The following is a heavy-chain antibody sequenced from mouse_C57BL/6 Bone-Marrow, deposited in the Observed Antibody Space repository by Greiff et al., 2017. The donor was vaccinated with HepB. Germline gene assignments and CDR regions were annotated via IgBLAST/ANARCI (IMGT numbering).Heavy chain of an antibody. D-gene: IGHD3-2*02. V-gene: IGHV14-4*01. J-gene: IGHJ2*01. CDR2: IDPENGDT. CDR3: TQDSSGYVH. CDR1: GFNIKDDY. Sequence: EVQLQQSGAELVRPGASVKLSCTASGFNIKDDYMHWVKQRPEQGLEWIGWIDPENGDTEYASKFQGKATITADTSSNTAYLQLSSLTSEDTAVYYCTQDSSGYVHWGQGTTLTVSS.